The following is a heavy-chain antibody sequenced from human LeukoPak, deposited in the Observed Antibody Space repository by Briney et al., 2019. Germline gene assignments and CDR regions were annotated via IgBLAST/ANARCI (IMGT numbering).Heavy chain of an antibody. CDR2: INSDGGGA. CDR3: ARDVPHNWFDT. J-gene: IGHJ5*02. Sequence: GGSLRLSCAASGITFGNNWMHWVRQGPGKGLVWISRINSDGGGAIYADSVKGRSTVSRDNAKNTLYLQMNSLRAEDTAVYYCARDVPHNWFDTWGQGTLVTVSS. CDR1: GITFGNNW. V-gene: IGHV3-74*01.